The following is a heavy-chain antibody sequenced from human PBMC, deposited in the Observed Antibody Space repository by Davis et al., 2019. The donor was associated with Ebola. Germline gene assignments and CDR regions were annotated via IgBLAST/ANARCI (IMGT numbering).Heavy chain of an antibody. D-gene: IGHD6-13*01. CDR1: GGSISSYY. CDR3: ARRGTSSWYAGWFDP. V-gene: IGHV4-59*08. CDR2: IYYSGST. Sequence: SETLSLTCTVSGGSISSYYWSWIRQPPGKGLEWIGHIYYSGSTNYNPSLKSRVTISVDTSKNQFSLKLSSVTAADTAMYYCARRGTSSWYAGWFDPWGQGTLVTVSS. J-gene: IGHJ5*02.